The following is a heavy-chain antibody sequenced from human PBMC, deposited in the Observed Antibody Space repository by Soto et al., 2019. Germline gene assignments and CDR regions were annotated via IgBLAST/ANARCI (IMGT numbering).Heavy chain of an antibody. CDR1: GGSVRSDAYY. V-gene: IGHV4-61*08. CDR3: ARAVGDTAHDSYGSIDP. D-gene: IGHD5-12*01. Sequence: AETLSLTCTVSGGSVRSDAYYGSWSRQPPGRGLEGIGYIDYRGSTNYNRSLKRRVTISVDTSKNQFSLRVSSVTGADTAVYDSARAVGDTAHDSYGSIDPWGQRSLVAVAS. CDR2: IDYRGST. J-gene: IGHJ5*02.